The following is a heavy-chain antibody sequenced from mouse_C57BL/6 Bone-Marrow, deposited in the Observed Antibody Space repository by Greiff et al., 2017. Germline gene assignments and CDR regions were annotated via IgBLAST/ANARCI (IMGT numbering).Heavy chain of an antibody. CDR3: ARFDSSGSYWYFDV. Sequence: QVQLQQPGAELVKPGASVKLSCKASGYTFTSYWMHWVKQRPGQGLEWIGMIHPNSGSTNYNEKFKGKATLTADKSSSTAYMQFSSLTSEDSAIYYCARFDSSGSYWYFDVWGTGTTVTVSS. CDR1: GYTFTSYW. V-gene: IGHV1-64*01. CDR2: IHPNSGST. D-gene: IGHD3-2*02. J-gene: IGHJ1*03.